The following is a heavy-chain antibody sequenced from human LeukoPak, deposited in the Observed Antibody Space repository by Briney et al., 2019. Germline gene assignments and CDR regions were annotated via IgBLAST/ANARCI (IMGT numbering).Heavy chain of an antibody. Sequence: ASVKVSCKASGYTFTGYYMHWVRQAPGQGPEWMGWINPNSGGTNYAQKFQGRVTMTRDTSISTAYMELSRLRSDDTAVYYCARAALYCSSTSCYNYFDYWGQGALVTVSS. CDR2: INPNSGGT. CDR1: GYTFTGYY. J-gene: IGHJ4*02. CDR3: ARAALYCSSTSCYNYFDY. V-gene: IGHV1-2*02. D-gene: IGHD2-2*02.